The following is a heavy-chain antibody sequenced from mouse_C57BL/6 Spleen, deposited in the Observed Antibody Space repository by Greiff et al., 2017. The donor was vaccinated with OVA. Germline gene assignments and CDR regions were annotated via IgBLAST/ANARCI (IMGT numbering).Heavy chain of an antibody. CDR3: AYYYGSSLSWFAY. D-gene: IGHD1-1*01. CDR2: IHPNSGST. V-gene: IGHV1-64*01. CDR1: GYTFTSYW. J-gene: IGHJ3*01. Sequence: VQLQQPGAELVKPGASVKLSCKASGYTFTSYWMHWVKQRPGQGLEWIGMIHPNSGSTNYNEKFKSKATLTVDKSSSTAYMQLSSLTSEDSAVYYCAYYYGSSLSWFAYGGQGTLVTVSA.